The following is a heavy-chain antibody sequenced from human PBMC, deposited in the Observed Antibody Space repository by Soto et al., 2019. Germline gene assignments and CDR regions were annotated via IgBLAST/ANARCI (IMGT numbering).Heavy chain of an antibody. Sequence: TLSLTCTVSGGSISSYYWSWIRQHPGKGLEWIGYIYYSGSTYYNPSLKSQATISVDTSKNQFSLKLSSVTAADTAVYYCAREPNWRSTSCPNYYGMDVWGQGTTVTVS. V-gene: IGHV4-31*01. CDR1: GGSISSYY. CDR3: AREPNWRSTSCPNYYGMDV. CDR2: IYYSGST. J-gene: IGHJ6*02. D-gene: IGHD2-2*01.